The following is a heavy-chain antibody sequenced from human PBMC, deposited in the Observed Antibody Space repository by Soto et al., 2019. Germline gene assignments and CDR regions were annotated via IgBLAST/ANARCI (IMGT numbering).Heavy chain of an antibody. V-gene: IGHV4-4*02. CDR3: ARKAWVRFDY. D-gene: IGHD7-27*01. J-gene: IGHJ4*02. CDR1: GDSMTRSVW. Sequence: SETLSLTCAVSGDSMTRSVWWTWVRQPPGKGLEWIGEVFHTGNTSYNPSLKSRVTMPVDKSTNEFSLKVTSVTAADTAIYYCARKAWVRFDYWGQGALVTVSS. CDR2: VFHTGNT.